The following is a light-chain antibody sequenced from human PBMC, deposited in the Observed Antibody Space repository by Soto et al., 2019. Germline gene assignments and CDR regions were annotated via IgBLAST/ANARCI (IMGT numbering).Light chain of an antibody. Sequence: DIQMTQSPSSLSASVGDRVTITCRASQSIRSHLNWYQQKPGKAPILLIYAASSLHSGVPSRFSGSGSGTDFTLTISRLEPEDFAVYYCQQYGSSPYTFGLGTKLEIK. CDR2: AAS. J-gene: IGKJ2*01. V-gene: IGKV1-39*01. CDR1: QSIRSH. CDR3: QQYGSSPYT.